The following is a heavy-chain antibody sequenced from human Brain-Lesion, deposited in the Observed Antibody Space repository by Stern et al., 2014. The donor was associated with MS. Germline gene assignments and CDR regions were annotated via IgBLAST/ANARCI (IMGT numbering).Heavy chain of an antibody. CDR2: IHGVDDKT. CDR3: ARDDHRDSSGHYAPFDY. CDR1: GYTFIRYA. J-gene: IGHJ4*02. Sequence: VHLVESGAEVKKPGASVKVSCKASGYTFIRYAMQWVRQAPGQRLEWMGRIHGVDDKTKYSHKFQGRVTITRDTSANTVYMELSSLRSEDTAVYYCARDDHRDSSGHYAPFDYWGQGTRVTVSS. V-gene: IGHV1-3*01. D-gene: IGHD3-22*01.